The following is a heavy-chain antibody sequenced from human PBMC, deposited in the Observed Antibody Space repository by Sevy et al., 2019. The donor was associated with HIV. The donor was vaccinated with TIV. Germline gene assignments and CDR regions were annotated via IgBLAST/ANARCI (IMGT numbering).Heavy chain of an antibody. CDR2: ISSSSSYI. D-gene: IGHD2-2*01. CDR1: GFTFSSYS. Sequence: GGSLRLSCAASGFTFSSYSMNWVRQAPGKGLEWVSSISSSSSYIYYADSVKGRFTISRDNAKNSLYLQMNSLRAEDTAVYYCARDWCAPNIVVVPAARGGAFDIWGQGTMVTVS. V-gene: IGHV3-21*01. J-gene: IGHJ3*02. CDR3: ARDWCAPNIVVVPAARGGAFDI.